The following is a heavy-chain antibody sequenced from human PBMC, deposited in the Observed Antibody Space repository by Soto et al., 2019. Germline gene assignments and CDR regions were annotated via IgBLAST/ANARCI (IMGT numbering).Heavy chain of an antibody. J-gene: IGHJ2*01. CDR2: IFDSGST. CDR3: AREIMPLTNDLYFDL. Sequence: QVQLQESGPGLVKPSETLSLTCTVSGGSISGGVHSWSWIRQPPGKGLEWIGHIFDSGSTYYNPSLKSRPTISVDTSKNQFSLRLRSVTAADTAVYFCAREIMPLTNDLYFDLWGRGTLVTVSS. CDR1: GGSISGGVHS. D-gene: IGHD2-8*01. V-gene: IGHV4-30-4*01.